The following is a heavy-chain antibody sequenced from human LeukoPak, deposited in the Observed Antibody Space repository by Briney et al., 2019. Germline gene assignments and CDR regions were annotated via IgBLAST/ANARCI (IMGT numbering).Heavy chain of an antibody. J-gene: IGHJ3*02. V-gene: IGHV4-38-2*02. D-gene: IGHD2-15*01. CDR2: IYHSGST. CDR1: SYSISSGYY. Sequence: SETLSLTCTVSSYSISSGYYWGWIRQPPGKGLEWIGSIYHSGSTYYNPSLKSRVTISVDTSKNQFSLKLSSVTAADTAVYYCARVIPVVVAPNAFDIWGQGTMVTVSS. CDR3: ARVIPVVVAPNAFDI.